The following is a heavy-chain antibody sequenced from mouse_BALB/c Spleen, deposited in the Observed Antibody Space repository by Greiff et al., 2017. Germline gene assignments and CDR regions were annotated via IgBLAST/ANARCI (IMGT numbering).Heavy chain of an antibody. J-gene: IGHJ4*01. D-gene: IGHD3-3*01. CDR3: ARKGPLDAMDY. V-gene: IGHV5-9-4*01. Sequence: EVKLMESGGGLVKPGGSLKLSCAASGFTFSSYAMSWVRQSPEKRLEWVAEISSGGSYTYYPDTVTGRFTISRDNAKNTLYLEMSSLRSEDTAMYYCARKGPLDAMDYWGQGTAVTVSS. CDR1: GFTFSSYA. CDR2: ISSGGSYT.